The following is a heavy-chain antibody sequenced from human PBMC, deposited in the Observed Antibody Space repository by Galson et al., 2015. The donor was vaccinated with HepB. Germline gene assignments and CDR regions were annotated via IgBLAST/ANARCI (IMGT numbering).Heavy chain of an antibody. J-gene: IGHJ6*02. CDR2: IRGRHSDT. CDR3: AVLPPYGVDV. V-gene: IGHV3-23*01. Sequence: SLRLSCAASGFTFSSYAMSWVRQAPGKGLEWVSSIRGRHSDTEYADSVKGRFTISRDNSKNTLYLQMNSLRPEDTAVYYCAVLPPYGVDVWGQGTTVTVSS. CDR1: GFTFSSYA.